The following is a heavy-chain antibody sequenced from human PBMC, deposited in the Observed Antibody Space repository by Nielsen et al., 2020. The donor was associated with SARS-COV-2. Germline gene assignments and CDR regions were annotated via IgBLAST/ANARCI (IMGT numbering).Heavy chain of an antibody. Sequence: ASVKVSCKASGYRFMSYGITWVRQAPGQGLEWMGWISAYNGNTNYAQKLQGRVTMTTDTSTSTAYMELRSLRSDDTAVYYCARDRANQEWWMSFDYWGQGTLVTVSS. J-gene: IGHJ4*02. CDR3: ARDRANQEWWMSFDY. V-gene: IGHV1-18*01. CDR2: ISAYNGNT. D-gene: IGHD2-15*01. CDR1: GYRFMSYG.